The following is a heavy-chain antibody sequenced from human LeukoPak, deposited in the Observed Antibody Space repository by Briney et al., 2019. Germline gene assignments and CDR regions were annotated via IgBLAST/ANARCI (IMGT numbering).Heavy chain of an antibody. CDR1: GFALSNYA. CDR2: ISGNDDST. J-gene: IGHJ4*02. Sequence: QPGGSLRLSCAASGFALSNYAMSWVRQAPGKGLEWVSSISGNDDSTYYADSVEGRFTISRDNSKNTLYLQMNTLRAEDTAVYYCAKDTSIGRYCTNGVCSPFDYWGQGTLVTVSS. V-gene: IGHV3-23*01. CDR3: AKDTSIGRYCTNGVCSPFDY. D-gene: IGHD2-8*01.